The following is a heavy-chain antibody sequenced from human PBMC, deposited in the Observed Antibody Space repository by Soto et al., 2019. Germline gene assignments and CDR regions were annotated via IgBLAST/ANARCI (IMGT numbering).Heavy chain of an antibody. J-gene: IGHJ5*02. CDR1: GGSISPTTW. Sequence: QVQLQESGPGLLKPSGTLYLTCAVSGGSISPTTWWNWVRQPPGKCLGWIAEMNDSGQTHSNPSLTSRVTMSVDKCNHEFSLTLSSVTAADPAVYYCASSRGGPAGSCWFDPWGQGALVTVSS. CDR3: ASSRGGPAGSCWFDP. D-gene: IGHD2-2*01. CDR2: MNDSGQT. V-gene: IGHV4-4*02.